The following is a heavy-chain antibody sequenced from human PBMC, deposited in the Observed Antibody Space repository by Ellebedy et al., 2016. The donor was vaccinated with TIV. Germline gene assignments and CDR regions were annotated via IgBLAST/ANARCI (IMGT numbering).Heavy chain of an antibody. D-gene: IGHD3-3*01. V-gene: IGHV4-4*02. Sequence: MPSETLSLTCAVSGGSISSSDWWSWVRQPPGKGLEWIGEIHHTGGTNYNPSLKSRVTISVDTSKNQFSLKLSSVTAADTAVFYCAREISYYYGMDVWGQGTTVTVSS. CDR2: IHHTGGT. J-gene: IGHJ6*02. CDR3: AREISYYYGMDV. CDR1: GGSISSSDW.